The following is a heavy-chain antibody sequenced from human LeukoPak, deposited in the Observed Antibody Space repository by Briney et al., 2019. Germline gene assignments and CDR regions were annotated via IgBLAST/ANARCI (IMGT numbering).Heavy chain of an antibody. V-gene: IGHV3-21*01. Sequence: PGGSLRLSCAASGFTFSTYGMNWVRQTPDKGLEWVASISSTSSYIYYTDSVRGRFTISRDNTKNSLYLQMNSLRAEDPAVYYCAHSKTCYYDSSGYFCLYGMDGWGQGTTVTVSS. J-gene: IGHJ6*02. CDR2: ISSTSSYI. CDR3: AHSKTCYYDSSGYFCLYGMDG. CDR1: GFTFSTYG. D-gene: IGHD3-22*01.